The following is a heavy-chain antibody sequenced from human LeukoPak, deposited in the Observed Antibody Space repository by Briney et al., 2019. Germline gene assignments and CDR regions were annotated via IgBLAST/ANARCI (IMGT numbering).Heavy chain of an antibody. Sequence: GSLRLSCAASGFTVSSYAMTWVRQAPGKGLEWVSTISGGDDNTYYADSVKGRFTISRDNSKNTLYLQMNSLRAEDTAVYYCAKGLYYDTSGYFPYWGQGILVTVSS. J-gene: IGHJ4*02. CDR1: GFTVSSYA. V-gene: IGHV3-23*01. CDR2: ISGGDDNT. D-gene: IGHD3-22*01. CDR3: AKGLYYDTSGYFPY.